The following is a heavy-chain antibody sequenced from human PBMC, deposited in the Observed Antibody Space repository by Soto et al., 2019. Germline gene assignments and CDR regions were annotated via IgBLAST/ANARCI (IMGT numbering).Heavy chain of an antibody. Sequence: ASVKVSCKASGYTFTSHYIHWVRQAPGEGLGWMGIINPSGGSTSYAQRFEGRVTMTTDTSTRTVYMELRSLRSEDTAIYYCARDLGSTSSWYPHRGSDDYWGQGTLVTVSS. CDR2: INPSGGST. D-gene: IGHD2-2*01. CDR3: ARDLGSTSSWYPHRGSDDY. CDR1: GYTFTSHY. V-gene: IGHV1-46*01. J-gene: IGHJ4*02.